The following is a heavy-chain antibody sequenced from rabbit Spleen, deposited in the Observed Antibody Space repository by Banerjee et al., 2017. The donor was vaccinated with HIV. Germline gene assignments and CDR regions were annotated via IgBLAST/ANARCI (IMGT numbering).Heavy chain of an antibody. Sequence: QEQLEESGGGLVKPEGSLTLTCKASGFSFSDRDVMCWVRQAPGKGLEWIGCINTATGKDVYASWAKGRFTISTSSSTTVTLQMTSLTAADTATYFCARAYGTSFDWYDFNLWGPGTLVTVS. D-gene: IGHD8-1*01. CDR3: ARAYGTSFDWYDFNL. V-gene: IGHV1S45*01. CDR2: INTATGKD. J-gene: IGHJ4*01. CDR1: GFSFSDRDV.